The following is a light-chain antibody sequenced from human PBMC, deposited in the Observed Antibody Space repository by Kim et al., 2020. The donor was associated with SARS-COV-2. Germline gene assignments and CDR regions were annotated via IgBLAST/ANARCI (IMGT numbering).Light chain of an antibody. J-gene: IGKJ1*01. CDR2: DAS. Sequence: SPRETATLSCRASQSVSSKVAWYQQKPGQAPRLLIYDASTRATGIPARFSGSGSGTDFTLTISSLQSEDLAVYHCQQYDDWPPWTFGQGTKVEIK. CDR3: QQYDDWPPWT. CDR1: QSVSSK. V-gene: IGKV3-15*01.